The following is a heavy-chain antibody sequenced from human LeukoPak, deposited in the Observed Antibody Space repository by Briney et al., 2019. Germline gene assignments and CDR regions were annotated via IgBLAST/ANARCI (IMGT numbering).Heavy chain of an antibody. CDR1: GHTFTGYY. D-gene: IGHD3-22*01. V-gene: IGHV1-2*02. CDR2: INPNSGGT. J-gene: IGHJ4*02. CDR3: ARNYYDSSGYLNYFDY. Sequence: ASVKVSCKASGHTFTGYYMHWVRQARGQGLEWMGWINPNSGGTNYAQKFQGRVTMTRDTSISTAYMELSRLRSDDTAVYYCARNYYDSSGYLNYFDYWGQGTLVTVSS.